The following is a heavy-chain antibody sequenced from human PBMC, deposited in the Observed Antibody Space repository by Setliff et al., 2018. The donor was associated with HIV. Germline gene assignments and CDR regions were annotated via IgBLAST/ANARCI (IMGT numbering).Heavy chain of an antibody. CDR3: ARDPAPSSSASYFQH. D-gene: IGHD6-6*01. V-gene: IGHV1-46*01. CDR1: GYTFTSYY. CDR2: INPSSGST. J-gene: IGHJ1*01. Sequence: GASVKVSCKASGYTFTSYYMHWVRQAPGQGLEWTGIINPSSGSTTYAQKFQGRVTMTRDTSTSTVYMELSSLRSEDTAVYYCARDPAPSSSASYFQHWGQGAPVTVSS.